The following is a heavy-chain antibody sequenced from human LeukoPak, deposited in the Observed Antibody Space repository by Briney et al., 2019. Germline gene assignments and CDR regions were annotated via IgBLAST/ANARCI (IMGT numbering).Heavy chain of an antibody. V-gene: IGHV4-59*01. J-gene: IGHJ4*02. CDR1: GGFMSSYY. CDR2: IFYSETP. D-gene: IGHD3-16*01. Sequence: SETLSLTCLVSGGFMSSYYWSWVRQPPGKGLEWIGYIFYSETPTYNPSLKSRLSISLDTSRNQFSLNVRFATAADTAVYYCASGRFPEARADYWGQGTLVTVSS. CDR3: ASGRFPEARADY.